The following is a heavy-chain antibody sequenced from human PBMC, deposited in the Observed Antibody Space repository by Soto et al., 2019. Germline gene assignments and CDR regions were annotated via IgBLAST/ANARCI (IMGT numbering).Heavy chain of an antibody. J-gene: IGHJ4*02. CDR2: INTDGTRT. Sequence: EVQLVESGGGLVQPGGSPRLSCEASGFTFNSYWMHWVRQAPGKGLVWVSRINTDGTRTSYADSVKGRFTISRDNAKNTLYLQMHSPRAEDTAVYYCVRDLIPSGSSYLAYWGQGNLVTVSS. V-gene: IGHV3-74*01. CDR1: GFTFNSYW. D-gene: IGHD2-21*01. CDR3: VRDLIPSGSSYLAY.